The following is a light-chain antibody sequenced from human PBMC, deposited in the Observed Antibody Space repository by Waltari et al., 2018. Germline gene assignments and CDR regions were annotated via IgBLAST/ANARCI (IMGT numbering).Light chain of an antibody. CDR2: KNN. CDR3: ASWDDSLSGWV. J-gene: IGLJ3*02. V-gene: IGLV1-47*01. CDR1: SPTLGSDN. Sequence: QSVLPQPPSASGTPGQRVTISCSGSSPTLGSDNVHWFQQLPGPAPKLLINKNNQRPSGVPDRFSGSKSGTSASLAISGLRSEDEADYYCASWDDSLSGWVFGGGTKLTLL.